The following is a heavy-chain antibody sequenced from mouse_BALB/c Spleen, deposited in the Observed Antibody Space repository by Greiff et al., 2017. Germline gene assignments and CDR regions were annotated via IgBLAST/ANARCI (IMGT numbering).Heavy chain of an antibody. CDR2: ISSGSSTI. CDR3: ARSDYYYGSKNYAIDY. CDR1: GFTFSSFG. V-gene: IGHV5-17*02. Sequence: EVMLVESGGGLVKPGGSLTLSCAASGFTFSSFGMHWVRQAPEKGLEWVAYISSGSSTIYYADTVKGRFTISRDNPKNTLFLQMTSLRSEDTAMYYCARSDYYYGSKNYAIDYWGQGTSVTVSS. D-gene: IGHD1-1*01. J-gene: IGHJ4*01.